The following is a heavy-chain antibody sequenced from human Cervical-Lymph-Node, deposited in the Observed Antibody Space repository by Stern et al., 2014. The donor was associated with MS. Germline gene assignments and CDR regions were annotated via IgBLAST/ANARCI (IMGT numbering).Heavy chain of an antibody. V-gene: IGHV3-15*01. CDR2: IKSQTDGGTT. CDR1: GFTFSNAW. J-gene: IGHJ5*02. Sequence: EVQLVESWGGLVKPGGSLRISCAASGFTFSNAWMTWVRQAPGKGLEWVGRIKSQTDGGTTDYAAPVKGRCIISRDDSKNTLYLQMNSLKTEDTAVYYCATVGPWGQGTLVIVSS. CDR3: ATVGP.